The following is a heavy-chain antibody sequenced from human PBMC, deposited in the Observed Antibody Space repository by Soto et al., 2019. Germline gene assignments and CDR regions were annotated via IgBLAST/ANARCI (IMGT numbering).Heavy chain of an antibody. CDR3: ARPNAYGSSWYNYYGMDV. D-gene: IGHD6-13*01. CDR2: IYPGDSET. V-gene: IGHV5-51*01. CDR1: GYSFSSFY. Sequence: EVQLPQSGAEVRKPGESLKISCVGSGYSFSSFYIGWVRQMPGKGLEWMGLIYPGDSETRYRPSFQGQVTISADKSKNTVYLQWSSLKASDTAIYYCARPNAYGSSWYNYYGMDVWGQGTPLIVS. J-gene: IGHJ6*02.